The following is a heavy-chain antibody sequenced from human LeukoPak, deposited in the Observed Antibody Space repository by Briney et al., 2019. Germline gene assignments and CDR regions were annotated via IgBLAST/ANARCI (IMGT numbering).Heavy chain of an antibody. CDR2: IYRSGST. CDR1: GGSTSSYY. D-gene: IGHD1-26*01. CDR3: ARVSIEVGATTFDY. Sequence: PSETLSLTCTVSGGSTSSYYWSWIRQPPGKGLEWIGYIYRSGSTNYNPSLKSRVTISVDTSKNQFSLKLSSVTAADTAVYYCARVSIEVGATTFDYWGQGTLVTVSS. V-gene: IGHV4-59*01. J-gene: IGHJ4*02.